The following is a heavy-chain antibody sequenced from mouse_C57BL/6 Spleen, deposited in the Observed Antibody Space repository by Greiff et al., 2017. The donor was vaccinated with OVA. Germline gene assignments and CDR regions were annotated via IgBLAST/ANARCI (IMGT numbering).Heavy chain of an antibody. Sequence: VQLQQSGPELVKPGASVKISCKASGYAFSSSWLNWVKQRPGTGLEWIGRIYPGDGDTNYNGKFKGKATLTADKSSSTAYMQLSSLTAEDSAVDFGARGGFITTVVATDAMDYWGQGTSVTVSS. V-gene: IGHV1-82*01. CDR1: GYAFSSSW. CDR3: ARGGFITTVVATDAMDY. J-gene: IGHJ4*01. CDR2: IYPGDGDT. D-gene: IGHD1-1*01.